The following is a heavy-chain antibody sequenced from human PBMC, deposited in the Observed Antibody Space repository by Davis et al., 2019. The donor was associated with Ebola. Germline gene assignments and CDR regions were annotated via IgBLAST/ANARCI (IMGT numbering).Heavy chain of an antibody. J-gene: IGHJ6*02. D-gene: IGHD3-10*01. Sequence: GESLKISCAASGFTFSSYAMSWVRQAPGKGLAWVSGLSGGGGSTYYADSVKGRFTISRDNSKNTLYLQMNSLRDEDTAVYYCARILWFGELFDYYYGMDVWGQGTTVTVSS. V-gene: IGHV3-23*01. CDR1: GFTFSSYA. CDR3: ARILWFGELFDYYYGMDV. CDR2: LSGGGGST.